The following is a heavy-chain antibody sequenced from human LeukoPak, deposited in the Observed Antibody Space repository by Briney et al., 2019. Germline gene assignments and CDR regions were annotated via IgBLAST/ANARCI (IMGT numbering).Heavy chain of an antibody. D-gene: IGHD2-2*01. CDR3: ARPGMPAALYYYMDV. J-gene: IGHJ6*03. CDR1: GFTFSSYG. V-gene: IGHV3-30*03. Sequence: GGSLRLSCAASGFTFSSYGMHWVRQAPGKGLEWVAIISYDGSNKYYADSVKGRFTISRDNSKNTLYLQMNSLRGEDTAVYYCARPGMPAALYYYMDVWGKGTTVSISS. CDR2: ISYDGSNK.